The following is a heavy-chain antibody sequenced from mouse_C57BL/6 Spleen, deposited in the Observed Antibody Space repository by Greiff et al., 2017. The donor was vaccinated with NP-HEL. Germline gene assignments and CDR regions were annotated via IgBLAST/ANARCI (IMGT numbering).Heavy chain of an antibody. CDR1: GFNIKDDY. J-gene: IGHJ4*01. CDR3: TTLSRTTVVATKYAMDY. CDR2: IDPENGDT. V-gene: IGHV14-4*01. Sequence: EVQLQQSGAELVRPGASVKLSCTASGFNIKDDYMHWVKQRPEQDLEWIGWIDPENGDTEYASKFQGKATITADTSSNTAYLQLSSLTSEDTAVYYCTTLSRTTVVATKYAMDYWGQGTSVTVSS. D-gene: IGHD1-1*01.